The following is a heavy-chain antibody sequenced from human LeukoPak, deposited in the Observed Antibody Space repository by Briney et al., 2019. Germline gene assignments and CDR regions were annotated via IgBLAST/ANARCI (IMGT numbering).Heavy chain of an antibody. V-gene: IGHV4-4*07. CDR1: GDSISSYY. CDR3: ARIRRNSNDWYADDK. J-gene: IGHJ4*02. D-gene: IGHD6-19*01. CDR2: ISVSDGT. Sequence: SGTLSLTCTVSGDSISSYYWSWIRQPAGKGLEWIGRISVSDGTNYTPSLKSRVTMSTDASKNQFSLKLSSVTAADTAVYYCARIRRNSNDWYADDKWGQGTLVTVSS.